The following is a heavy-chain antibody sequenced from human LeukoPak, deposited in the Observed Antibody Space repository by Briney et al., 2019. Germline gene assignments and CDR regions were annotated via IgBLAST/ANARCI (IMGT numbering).Heavy chain of an antibody. V-gene: IGHV4-34*01. J-gene: IGHJ3*02. CDR2: INHSGST. D-gene: IGHD6-19*01. Sequence: SETLSLTCAVYGGSFSGYYWSWIRQPPGKGLEWIGEINHSGSTNYNPSLKRRVTISVDTSKNQFSLKLSSVTAADTAVYYCARPKAGYSSTDAFDIWGQGTEVTVSS. CDR3: ARPKAGYSSTDAFDI. CDR1: GGSFSGYY.